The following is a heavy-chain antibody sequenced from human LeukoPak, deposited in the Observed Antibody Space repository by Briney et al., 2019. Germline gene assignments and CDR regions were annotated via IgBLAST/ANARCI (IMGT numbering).Heavy chain of an antibody. J-gene: IGHJ6*03. D-gene: IGHD2-15*01. CDR2: SNTDGSIT. CDR3: ARQGYSSGDMDV. CDR1: GFTFTSYW. V-gene: IGHV3-74*03. Sequence: GGSLRLSCATTGFTFTSYWMNWVRQVPGKGLVWVSRSNTDGSITTYVGSVKGRFTISRDNAKNTLNLQMNSLRVEDTAVYYCARQGYSSGDMDVWGKGTTVTVSS.